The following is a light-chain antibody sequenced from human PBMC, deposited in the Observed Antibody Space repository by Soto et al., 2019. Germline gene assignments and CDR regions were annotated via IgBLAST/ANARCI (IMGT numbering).Light chain of an antibody. CDR1: QSVSNN. V-gene: IGKV3-15*01. CDR2: GAF. Sequence: EIVLTQSPGTLSLSPGEGATLSCRASQSVSNNYLAWYQQKPGQAPSLLIYGAFTRATGIPARFSGTGSGTEFTLTISSLQSEDFALYYCQQYNDWPLTFGQGTKVDIK. J-gene: IGKJ1*01. CDR3: QQYNDWPLT.